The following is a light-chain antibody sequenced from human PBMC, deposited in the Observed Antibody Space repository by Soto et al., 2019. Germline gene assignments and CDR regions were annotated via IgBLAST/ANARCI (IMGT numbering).Light chain of an antibody. CDR2: EGS. J-gene: IGLJ2*01. CDR1: SSDVGSYNL. V-gene: IGLV2-23*01. CDR3: SSYAGSSTHVV. Sequence: QSALTQPASVSGSIGQSITISCTGISSDVGSYNLVSWYQQHPGKAPKVMIYEGSKRPSGVSNRFSGSRPGNTASLTISGLQAEDEAHYYCSSYAGSSTHVVFGGGTKVTVL.